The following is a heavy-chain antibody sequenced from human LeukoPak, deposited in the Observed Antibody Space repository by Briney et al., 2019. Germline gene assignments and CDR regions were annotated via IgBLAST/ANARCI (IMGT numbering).Heavy chain of an antibody. CDR1: GGSIRNYC. CDR3: ARQRYYYMDV. Sequence: SETLSLTCTVSGGSIRNYCWSWIRQPPGKGLEWIGYICSSGSTMYNPSLKSRVTISIDTSKSQSSLKLSSVTAADTAVYYCARQRYYYMDVWGKGTTVTISS. V-gene: IGHV4-59*08. CDR2: ICSSGST. J-gene: IGHJ6*03.